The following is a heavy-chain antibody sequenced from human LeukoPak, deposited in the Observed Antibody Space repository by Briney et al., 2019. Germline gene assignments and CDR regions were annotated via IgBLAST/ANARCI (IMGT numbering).Heavy chain of an antibody. CDR2: IYPGDSDT. J-gene: IGHJ4*02. CDR1: GYSFTTYW. CDR3: ARRAHLGDNYFDY. Sequence: GESLKISCKGSGYSFTTYWIGWVRQMPGKGLEWMGIIYPGDSDTTYSPSFQGQVTISVDKSISTAYLQWSSLKASGTAMYYCARRAHLGDNYFDYWGQGTLVTVSS. V-gene: IGHV5-51*01. D-gene: IGHD3-9*01.